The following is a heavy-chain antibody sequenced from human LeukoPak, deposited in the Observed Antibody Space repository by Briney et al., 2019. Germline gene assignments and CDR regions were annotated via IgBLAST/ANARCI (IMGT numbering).Heavy chain of an antibody. Sequence: GGSLRLSCAASGFTFSSYGMHWVRQAPGKGLEWVAVISYDGSNKYYADSVKGRFTISRDNSKNTLYLQMNSLRAEDTAVYYCAKALNGDFDYWGQGTLVTVSS. CDR2: ISYDGSNK. J-gene: IGHJ4*02. D-gene: IGHD4-17*01. V-gene: IGHV3-30*18. CDR3: AKALNGDFDY. CDR1: GFTFSSYG.